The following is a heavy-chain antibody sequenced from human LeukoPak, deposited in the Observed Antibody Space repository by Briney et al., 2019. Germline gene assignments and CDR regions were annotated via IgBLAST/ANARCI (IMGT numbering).Heavy chain of an antibody. J-gene: IGHJ4*02. CDR2: IWYDGSNK. V-gene: IGHV3-33*01. CDR3: ARDMYYYDSSGYPPSLVLDY. CDR1: GFTFSSYG. D-gene: IGHD3-22*01. Sequence: GGSLRLSCAASGFTFSSYGMHWVRQAPGKGLEWVAVIWYDGSNKYYADSVKGRFTISGDNSKNTLYLQMNSLRAEDTAVYYCARDMYYYDSSGYPPSLVLDYWGQGTLVTVSS.